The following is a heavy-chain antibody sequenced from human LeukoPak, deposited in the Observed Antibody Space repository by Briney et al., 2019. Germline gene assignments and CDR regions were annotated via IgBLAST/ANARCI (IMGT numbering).Heavy chain of an antibody. CDR3: ARVSRSGWYAAYFDY. CDR1: GFTFSSYW. D-gene: IGHD6-19*01. J-gene: IGHJ4*02. Sequence: GGSLRLSCAASGFTFSSYWMHWVRQAPGKGLVWVSRINTDGSSTSYADSVKGRFTISRDNAKNTLYLQMNTLRAEDTAVYYCARVSRSGWYAAYFDYWGQGTLVTVSS. V-gene: IGHV3-74*01. CDR2: INTDGSST.